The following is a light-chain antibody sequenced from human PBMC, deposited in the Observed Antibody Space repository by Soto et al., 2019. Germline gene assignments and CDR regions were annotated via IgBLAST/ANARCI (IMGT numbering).Light chain of an antibody. V-gene: IGLV2-8*01. CDR2: EVS. Sequence: QSALTQPPSASGSPGQSVTISCTGTSSDVGGYNYVSWYQQHPGEAPKLMIYEVSKRPSGVPDRFSGSKSGNTASLTVSGLQAEDEAEYYCSSYAGSNNFEVFGGGTQLTVL. CDR3: SSYAGSNNFEV. J-gene: IGLJ2*01. CDR1: SSDVGGYNY.